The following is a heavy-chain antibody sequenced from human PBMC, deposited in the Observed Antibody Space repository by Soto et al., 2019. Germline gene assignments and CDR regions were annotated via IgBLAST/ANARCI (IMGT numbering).Heavy chain of an antibody. Sequence: EVQLVESGGGLVKPGGSLRLSCAASGFTFSSYSMNWVRQAPGKGLEWVSSISSSSSYIYYADSVKGRFTISRDNAKNSLYLQMNSLRAEDTAVYYCAREAIVLTVYAPRGWFDPWGEGSLVTVSS. D-gene: IGHD2-8*01. V-gene: IGHV3-21*01. CDR2: ISSSSSYI. CDR3: AREAIVLTVYAPRGWFDP. J-gene: IGHJ5*02. CDR1: GFTFSSYS.